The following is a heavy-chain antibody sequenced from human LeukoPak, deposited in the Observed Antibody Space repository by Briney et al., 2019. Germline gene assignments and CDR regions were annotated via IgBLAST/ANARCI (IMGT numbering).Heavy chain of an antibody. CDR1: GGSFSGYY. D-gene: IGHD2-2*01. V-gene: IGHV4-34*01. CDR2: INHGGST. CDR3: ACLSAPRVGYCSSTSCPTNWFDP. J-gene: IGHJ5*02. Sequence: SETLSLTCAVYGGSFSGYYWSWIRQPPGKGLEWIGEINHGGSTNYNPSLKSRVTISVDTSKNQFSLKLSSVTAADTAVYYCACLSAPRVGYCSSTSCPTNWFDPWGQGTLVTVSS.